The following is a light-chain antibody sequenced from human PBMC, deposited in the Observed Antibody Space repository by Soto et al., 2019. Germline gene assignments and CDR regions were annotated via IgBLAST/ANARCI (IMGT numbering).Light chain of an antibody. CDR2: GAS. CDR3: QQYGSSIT. J-gene: IGKJ5*01. V-gene: IGKV3-20*01. Sequence: EIVMTQSPATLSVSPGDRATLSCRASQSARSDYLAWYQQKPGQAPRLLIYGASSRATGIPDRFSGSGSGTDFTLTISRLEPEDFAVYYCQQYGSSITFGQGTRLEIK. CDR1: QSARSDY.